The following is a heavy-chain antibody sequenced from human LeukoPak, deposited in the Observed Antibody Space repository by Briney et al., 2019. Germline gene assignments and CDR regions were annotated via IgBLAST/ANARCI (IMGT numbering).Heavy chain of an antibody. CDR1: GYSFSSGFY. J-gene: IGHJ4*02. CDR2: LFHSGTT. Sequence: SETLSLTCSVSGYSFSSGFYWGWIRQPPGKGLEWIGSLFHSGTTYYNSSLKSRVTISVDTSKNQFSLKLSSVTAADTAVYYCARARYYYGSGSYYKPFDYWGQGTLVTVSS. V-gene: IGHV4-38-2*02. CDR3: ARARYYYGSGSYYKPFDY. D-gene: IGHD3-10*01.